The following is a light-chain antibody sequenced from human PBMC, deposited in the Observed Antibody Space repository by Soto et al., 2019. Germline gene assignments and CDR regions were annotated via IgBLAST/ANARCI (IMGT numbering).Light chain of an antibody. J-gene: IGKJ2*01. V-gene: IGKV3-11*01. CDR1: QSVSRY. CDR2: DAS. CDR3: QQRSNWPPGYT. Sequence: EIVLTQSPATLSLSPGEGATLSCRASQSVSRYLAWYQQKPGQHPRLLIYDASSRAIGTPARFIGSGSGTDFTHTISSLEPEDFAVYYSQQRSNWPPGYTFGQGTKLEIK.